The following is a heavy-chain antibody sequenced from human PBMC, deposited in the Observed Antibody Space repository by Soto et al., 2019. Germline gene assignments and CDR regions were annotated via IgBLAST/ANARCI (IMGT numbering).Heavy chain of an antibody. CDR3: TRDVMVRGVITFYYYGMDV. D-gene: IGHD3-10*01. V-gene: IGHV3-49*04. CDR2: IRSKAYGGTT. Sequence: YAMSWVRQAPGKGLEWVGFIRSKAYGGTTEYAASVKGRFTISRDDSKSIAYLQMNSLKTEDTAVYYCTRDVMVRGVITFYYYGMDVWGQGTTVTVSS. CDR1: YA. J-gene: IGHJ6*02.